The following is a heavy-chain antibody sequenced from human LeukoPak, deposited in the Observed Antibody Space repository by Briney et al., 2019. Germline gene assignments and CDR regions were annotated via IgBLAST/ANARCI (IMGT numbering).Heavy chain of an antibody. CDR1: GFTFGDYC. J-gene: IGHJ3*02. D-gene: IGHD2/OR15-2a*01. CDR3: ARESMYTFTI. CDR2: ISITGGTI. V-gene: IGHV3-11*01. Sequence: PGCTLKLSCAPSGFTFGDYCITWISQAPAPGLEWVSYISITGGTIYYADSVKGRLTISRDNAKNSLFLQMNSLRVEDTAVYFCARESMYTFTIWGQGTMVTVSS.